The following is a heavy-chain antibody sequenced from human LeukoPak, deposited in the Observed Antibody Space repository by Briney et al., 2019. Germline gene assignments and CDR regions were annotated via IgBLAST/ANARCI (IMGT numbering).Heavy chain of an antibody. CDR3: AKEMLGGFNAGAY. V-gene: IGHV4/OR15-8*03. CDR1: GFSFSSFW. CDR2: IHRSGSH. D-gene: IGHD3-10*02. Sequence: PGQSLRLSCTASGFSFSSFWMAWVRHPPRKCREWIGEIHRSGSHNYNPSLQSRVTISIDRSRTQIALELSSVTAADRAVYSCAKEMLGGFNAGAYWGQGNLVTVSS. J-gene: IGHJ4*02.